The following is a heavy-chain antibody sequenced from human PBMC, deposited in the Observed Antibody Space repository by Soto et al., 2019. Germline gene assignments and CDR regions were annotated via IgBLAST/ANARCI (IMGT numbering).Heavy chain of an antibody. CDR3: ARDRPGDEGDAFDI. CDR2: IYPGDSDT. D-gene: IGHD3-10*01. V-gene: IGHV5-51*01. J-gene: IGHJ3*02. CDR1: GYSFTSYW. Sequence: GESLKISCKGSGYSFTSYWIGWVRQMPGKGQEWMGIIYPGDSDTRYSPSFQGQVTISADKSISSAYLQWSSLRAEDTAVYYCARDRPGDEGDAFDIWGHGTMVTVSS.